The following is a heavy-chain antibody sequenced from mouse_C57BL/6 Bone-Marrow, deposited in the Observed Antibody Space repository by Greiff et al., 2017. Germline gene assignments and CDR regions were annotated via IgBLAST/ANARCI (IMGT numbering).Heavy chain of an antibody. Sequence: QVQLQQSGAELARPGASVKLSCKASGYTFTSYGISWVKQRPGQGLEWIGEIYPRSGNTYYNEKFKGKATLTADKSSSTAYMELRSLTSEDSAVYSGARVRDYYGSSYPFADWGQGTLVTVSA. J-gene: IGHJ3*01. CDR2: IYPRSGNT. CDR3: ARVRDYYGSSYPFAD. D-gene: IGHD1-1*01. CDR1: GYTFTSYG. V-gene: IGHV1-81*01.